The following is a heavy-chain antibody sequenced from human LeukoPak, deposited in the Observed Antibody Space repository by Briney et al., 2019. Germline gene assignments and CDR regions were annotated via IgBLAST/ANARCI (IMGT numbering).Heavy chain of an antibody. V-gene: IGHV3-15*01. CDR2: IKSKTDGGTA. J-gene: IGHJ4*02. D-gene: IGHD5-24*01. CDR3: ARRNANGYFAFEY. Sequence: GGSLRLSCAASGFTFSNAWMNWVRQAPGKGLEWVGRIKSKTDGGTAEYVAPVTGRFTISRDDSKDTVFLQMNSLKTDDTAVYITARRNANGYFAFEYWGQGALVAVSS. CDR1: GFTFSNAW.